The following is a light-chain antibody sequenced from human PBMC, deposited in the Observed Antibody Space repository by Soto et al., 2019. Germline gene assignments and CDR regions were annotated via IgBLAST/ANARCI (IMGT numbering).Light chain of an antibody. Sequence: SYELTQPPSVSVAPGQTATITCGRNNNGTKNVHWYQQKTGQAPVLVVSDDSDRPSGIPERFSGSNAGNAATLTISRVEAGDEADYYCQVCDSSSDHLVVFGGGTKLTVL. CDR3: QVCDSSSDHLVV. CDR1: NNGTKN. CDR2: DDS. J-gene: IGLJ2*01. V-gene: IGLV3-21*02.